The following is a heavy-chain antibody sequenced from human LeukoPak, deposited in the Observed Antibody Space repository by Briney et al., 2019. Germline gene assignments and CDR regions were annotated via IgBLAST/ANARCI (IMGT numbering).Heavy chain of an antibody. Sequence: SETLSLTCTVSGGSISSYYWSWIRQPPGKGLEWIGYIYYSGSTNYNPSLKSRVTISVDTSKNQFSLKLSSVTAADTAVYYCARLGIAVASRRANAFDIWGQGTMVTVSS. CDR2: IYYSGST. CDR3: ARLGIAVASRRANAFDI. V-gene: IGHV4-59*08. D-gene: IGHD6-19*01. J-gene: IGHJ3*02. CDR1: GGSISSYY.